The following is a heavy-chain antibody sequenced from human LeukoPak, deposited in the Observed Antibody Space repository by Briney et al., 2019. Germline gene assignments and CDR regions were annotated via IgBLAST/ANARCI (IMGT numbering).Heavy chain of an antibody. J-gene: IGHJ6*02. Sequence: GGSLRLSCAASGFTFSSYWMSWVRQAPGKGLEWVANIKQDGSEKYYVDSVKGRFTISRDNAKNSLYLQMNSLRAEDTAVYYCARDQIKGATGRYYYYYGMDVWGQGPTVPVPS. V-gene: IGHV3-7*01. CDR3: ARDQIKGATGRYYYYYGMDV. CDR2: IKQDGSEK. D-gene: IGHD6-13*01. CDR1: GFTFSSYW.